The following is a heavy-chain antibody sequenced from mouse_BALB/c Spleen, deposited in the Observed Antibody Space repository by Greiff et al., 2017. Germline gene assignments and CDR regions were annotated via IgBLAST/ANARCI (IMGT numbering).Heavy chain of an antibody. D-gene: IGHD1-1*01. CDR2: ISNLAYSI. J-gene: IGHJ4*01. V-gene: IGHV5-15*02. CDR3: ARGVLRFSYAMDY. CDR1: GFTFSDYG. Sequence: DVMLVESGGGLVQPGGSRKLSCAASGFTFSDYGMAWVRQAPGKGPEWVAFISNLAYSIYYADTVTGRFTISRENAKNTLYLEMSSLRSEDTAMYYCARGVLRFSYAMDYWGQGTSVTVSS.